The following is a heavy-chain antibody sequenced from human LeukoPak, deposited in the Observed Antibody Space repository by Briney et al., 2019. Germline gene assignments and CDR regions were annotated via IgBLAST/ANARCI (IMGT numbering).Heavy chain of an antibody. CDR2: ISGSGGSA. CDR1: GFTFSSYA. CDR3: AKGRDGYSQFDY. Sequence: GGSLRLSCAASGFTFSSYAMSWVRQAPGKGLEWVSAISGSGGSAYYADSVKGRFTISRDNSKNTLYLQMNSLRAEDTAVYYCAKGRDGYSQFDYWGQGTLVTVSS. V-gene: IGHV3-23*01. J-gene: IGHJ4*02. D-gene: IGHD5-24*01.